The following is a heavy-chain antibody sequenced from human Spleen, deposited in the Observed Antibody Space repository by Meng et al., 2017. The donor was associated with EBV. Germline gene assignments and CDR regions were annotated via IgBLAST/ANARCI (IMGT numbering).Heavy chain of an antibody. CDR1: GYTFTTYD. J-gene: IGHJ4*02. CDR2: MNPESSNT. CDR3: ARATRNQLLSDS. Sequence: VQLVQAGAEVKKPGASVTCSCKASGYTFTTYDINWVRQAAGQGLEWMGWMNPESSNTGYAQKFQGRATMTRDTSTSTAYMELSSLISEDTAVYYRARATRNQLLSDSWGQGTLVTVSS. V-gene: IGHV1-8*02. D-gene: IGHD2-2*01.